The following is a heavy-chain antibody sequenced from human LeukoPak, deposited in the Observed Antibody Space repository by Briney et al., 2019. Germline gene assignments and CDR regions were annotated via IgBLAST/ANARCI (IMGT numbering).Heavy chain of an antibody. J-gene: IGHJ4*02. CDR2: INHSGST. CDR3: ARASGCSSTSCYFRY. CDR1: GGSFSGYY. V-gene: IGHV4-34*01. D-gene: IGHD2-2*01. Sequence: TPSETLSLTCAVYGGSFSGYYWSWIRQPPGKWLEWIGEINHSGSTNYNPSLKSRVTISVDTSKNQFSLKLSSVTAADTAVYYSARASGCSSTSCYFRYWGQGTLVTVSS.